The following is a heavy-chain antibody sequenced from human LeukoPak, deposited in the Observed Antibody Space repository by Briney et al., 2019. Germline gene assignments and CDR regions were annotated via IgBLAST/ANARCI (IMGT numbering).Heavy chain of an antibody. CDR1: GGSISSYY. CDR2: IYYSGST. D-gene: IGHD2-2*01. V-gene: IGHV4-59*12. J-gene: IGHJ4*02. CDR3: ASRYIVVVPAATDFDY. Sequence: SETLSLTCTVSGGSISSYYWSWIRQPPGKGLEWIGYIYYSGSTNYNPSLKSRVTISVDTSKNQFSLKLSSVTAADTAVYYCASRYIVVVPAATDFDYWGQGTLVTVSS.